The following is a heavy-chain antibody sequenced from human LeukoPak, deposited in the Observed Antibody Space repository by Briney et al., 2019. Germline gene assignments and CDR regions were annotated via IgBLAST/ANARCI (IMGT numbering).Heavy chain of an antibody. J-gene: IGHJ4*02. CDR2: ISGSGGCK. V-gene: IGHV3-23*01. Sequence: GGSLRLSCAASGFTFSRYAMSWVRQAPGKGLEWVAAISGSGGCKYYVVPVNGGFTIPRDKRQNPQHPLTTSLQAEGRAVYYFSKDPHTSGGYYALVWGWGQGTLASVSS. D-gene: IGHD3-22*01. CDR3: SKDPHTSGGYYALVWG. CDR1: GFTFSRYA.